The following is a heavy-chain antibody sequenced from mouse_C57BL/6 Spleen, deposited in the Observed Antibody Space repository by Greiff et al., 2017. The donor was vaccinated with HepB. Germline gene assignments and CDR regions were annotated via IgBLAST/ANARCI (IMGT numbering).Heavy chain of an antibody. CDR2: ISDGGSYT. D-gene: IGHD2-4*01. CDR3: ARGYDYDGWFAY. CDR1: GFTFSSYA. Sequence: EVKLMESGGGLVKPGGSLKLSCAASGFTFSSYAMSWVRQTPEKRLEWVATISDGGSYTYYPDNVKGRFTISRDNAKNNLYLQMSHLKSEDTAMYYCARGYDYDGWFAYWGQGTLVTVSA. V-gene: IGHV5-4*03. J-gene: IGHJ3*01.